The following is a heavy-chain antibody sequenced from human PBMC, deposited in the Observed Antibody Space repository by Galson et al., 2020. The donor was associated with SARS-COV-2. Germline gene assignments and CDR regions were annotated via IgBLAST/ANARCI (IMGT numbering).Heavy chain of an antibody. V-gene: IGHV1-2*02. D-gene: IGHD3-9*01. Sequence: ASVQVTCKASGYTFTDYYIHSMRQAPGPALEWLGWINPKSGGTNYAPKFEGRVTRTRDTSITTAYMVLSSLRADVTAVYYCARRRYYDVLTGYIVDVWGQGTMVTVSS. CDR2: INPKSGGT. CDR3: ARRRYYDVLTGYIVDV. J-gene: IGHJ6*02. CDR1: GYTFTDYY.